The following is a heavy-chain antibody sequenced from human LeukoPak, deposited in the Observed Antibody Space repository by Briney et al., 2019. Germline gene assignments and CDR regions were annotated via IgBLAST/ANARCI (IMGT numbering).Heavy chain of an antibody. J-gene: IGHJ4*02. CDR3: AKDRSHSSGIRF. D-gene: IGHD6-19*01. CDR1: GFTFNNFA. CDR2: MSATGGST. V-gene: IGHV3-23*01. Sequence: PGGSLRLSCAASGFTFNNFAMSWVRQAPGKGLEWVSGMSATGGSTWYADSVKGRFTISRDNSKDTLYLEMSSLRAEDTALYYCAKDRSHSSGIRFWGQGTLVTVSS.